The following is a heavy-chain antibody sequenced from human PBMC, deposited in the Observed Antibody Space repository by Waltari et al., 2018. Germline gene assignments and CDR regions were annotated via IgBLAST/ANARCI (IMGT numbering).Heavy chain of an antibody. CDR3: ARGLNYGDYAWFDP. CDR1: GGSISSSY. CDR2: IYYSGST. Sequence: QVQLQESGPGLVKPSETLSLTCTVSGGSISSSYWSWIRQPPGKGLEWIGYIYYSGSTNYTPSLKSRVTISLDTSKNQFSLKLSSVTAADTAVYYCARGLNYGDYAWFDPWGQGTLVTVSS. V-gene: IGHV4-59*12. D-gene: IGHD4-17*01. J-gene: IGHJ5*02.